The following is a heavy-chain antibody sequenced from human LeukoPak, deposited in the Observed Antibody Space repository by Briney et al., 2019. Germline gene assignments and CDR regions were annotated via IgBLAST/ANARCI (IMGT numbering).Heavy chain of an antibody. Sequence: ASVKVSCKASGYTFTGYYMHWVRQAPGQGLEWMGWINPNSGGTNYAQKFQGRVTMTRDTSISTAYMELSRLRSDDTAVCYCARDLDDYGDSGWFDPWGQGTLVTVSS. CDR2: INPNSGGT. CDR3: ARDLDDYGDSGWFDP. D-gene: IGHD4-17*01. V-gene: IGHV1-2*02. CDR1: GYTFTGYY. J-gene: IGHJ5*02.